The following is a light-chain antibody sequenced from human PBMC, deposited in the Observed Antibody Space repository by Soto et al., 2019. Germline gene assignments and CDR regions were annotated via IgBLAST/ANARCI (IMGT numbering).Light chain of an antibody. V-gene: IGKV1-5*01. J-gene: IGKJ5*01. Sequence: DIHMTQSPSTLSASVGYRFTITCRASQSISSWLAWYQQKPRKAPELLIYDASSLESGVPSRLSGSGSGTEFTLTISSLQPDDFATYYCQQYQNYATFGQGTRLEIK. CDR2: DAS. CDR1: QSISSW. CDR3: QQYQNYAT.